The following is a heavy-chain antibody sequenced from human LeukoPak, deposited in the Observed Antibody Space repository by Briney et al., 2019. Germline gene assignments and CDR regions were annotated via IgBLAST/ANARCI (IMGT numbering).Heavy chain of an antibody. CDR1: GGTFSSYA. CDR3: ARDLMDYDSSGFGAFDI. J-gene: IGHJ3*02. V-gene: IGHV1-69*13. D-gene: IGHD3-22*01. CDR2: IIPIFGTA. Sequence: SVKVSCKASGGTFSSYAISWVRQAPGQGLEWMGGIIPIFGTANYAQKFQGRVTITADESTSTAYMELSSLRSEDTAVYYCARDLMDYDSSGFGAFDIWGQGTMVTVSP.